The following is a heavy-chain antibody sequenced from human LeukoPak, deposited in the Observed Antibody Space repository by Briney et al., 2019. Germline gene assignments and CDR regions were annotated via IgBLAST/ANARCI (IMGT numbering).Heavy chain of an antibody. V-gene: IGHV3-23*01. D-gene: IGHD3-22*01. J-gene: IGHJ4*02. CDR1: GFTFSSYG. Sequence: PGGSLRLSCAASGFTFSSYGMHWVRQAPGKGLEWVSAISGSGGSTYYADSVKGRFTISRDNSKNTLYLQMNSLRAEDTAVYYCAKAKGPMIVVASDYWGQGTLVTVSS. CDR2: ISGSGGST. CDR3: AKAKGPMIVVASDY.